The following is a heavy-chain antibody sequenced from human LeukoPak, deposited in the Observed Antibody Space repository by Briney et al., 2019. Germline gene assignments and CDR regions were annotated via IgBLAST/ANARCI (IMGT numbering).Heavy chain of an antibody. J-gene: IGHJ6*03. D-gene: IGHD3-3*01. V-gene: IGHV3-74*01. CDR2: INSDGSST. CDR3: ASELNDFWSGYQHHYYYYMDV. Sequence: GGSLRLSCAASGFTFNNYWMHWVRQAPGKGLVWVSRINSDGSSTSYAGSVKGRFIISRDNAKNTLYLQMSSLRAEDTAVYFCASELNDFWSGYQHHYYYYMDVWGKGTTVTVSS. CDR1: GFTFNNYW.